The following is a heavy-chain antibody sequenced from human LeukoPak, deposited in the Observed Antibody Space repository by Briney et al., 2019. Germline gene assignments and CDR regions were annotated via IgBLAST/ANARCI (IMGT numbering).Heavy chain of an antibody. CDR1: GGSISSSRYY. J-gene: IGHJ4*02. V-gene: IGHV4-39*01. CDR3: ARQEGGIQQWSYYFDC. Sequence: SETLSLTCTVSGGSISSSRYYWGWIRQSPGKGLEWIGTNYSGSTYYNPSLKSRVTMSVDTSKNQFSLELTSVTPADTALYYCARQEGGIQQWSYYFDCWGQGTLVTVSS. CDR2: NYSGST. D-gene: IGHD5-18*01.